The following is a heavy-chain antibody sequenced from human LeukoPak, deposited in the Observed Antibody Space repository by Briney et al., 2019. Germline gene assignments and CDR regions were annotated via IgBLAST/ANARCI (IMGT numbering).Heavy chain of an antibody. CDR2: INHSGST. CDR1: GGSFSGYY. J-gene: IGHJ4*02. Sequence: SETLSLTCAVYGGSFSGYYWSWIRQPPGKGLEWIGEINHSGSTNYNPSLKSRVTISVDTSKNQFSLKLSSVTAADTAVHYCAMVNIAAAGTLADYWGQGTLVTVSS. V-gene: IGHV4-34*01. CDR3: AMVNIAAAGTLADY. D-gene: IGHD6-13*01.